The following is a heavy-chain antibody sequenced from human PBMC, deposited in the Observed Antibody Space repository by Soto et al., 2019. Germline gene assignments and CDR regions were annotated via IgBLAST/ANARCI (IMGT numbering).Heavy chain of an antibody. CDR1: GDSVSSNSAA. V-gene: IGHV6-1*01. D-gene: IGHD2-21*01. CDR2: TYYRSKWYN. CDR3: ERPKSGGDSVYGYNGVDV. Sequence: SQTLSLTCAISGDSVSSNSAAWDWIRQSPSRGLEWLGRTYYRSKWYNDYAVSVKSRISINPDTSKNQFSLQLNSVTPEDTAVYFCERPKSGGDSVYGYNGVDVWGQGTTVTVSS. J-gene: IGHJ6*02.